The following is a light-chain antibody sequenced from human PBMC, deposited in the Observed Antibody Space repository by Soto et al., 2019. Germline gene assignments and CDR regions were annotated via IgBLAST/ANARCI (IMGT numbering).Light chain of an antibody. CDR3: QTWGTGIVV. Sequence: QLVLTQSPSASASLGAWVNLTCTLSSGHSSYAIAWHQQQPERGPRYLMKLNSDGSHNKGDGIPDRFSGSSSGAERYLTISSLQSEDEADYYCQTWGTGIVVFGGGTKLTVL. V-gene: IGLV4-69*01. CDR2: LNSDGSH. CDR1: SGHSSYA. J-gene: IGLJ2*01.